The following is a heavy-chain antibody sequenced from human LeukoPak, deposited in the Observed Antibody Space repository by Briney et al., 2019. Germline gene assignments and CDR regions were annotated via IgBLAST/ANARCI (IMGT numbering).Heavy chain of an antibody. CDR1: GYTLTELS. CDR2: FDPDDGKT. V-gene: IGHV1-24*01. Sequence: GASVKLSCKVSGYTLTELSMHWVRQAPGKGLEWMGGFDPDDGKTIYAQKFQGRVTMTEDTSTDTAYMELSSLRSEDTAVYYCASSRGKGYCTNGVCYSSRHAFDIWGQGTMVTVSS. D-gene: IGHD2-8*01. J-gene: IGHJ3*02. CDR3: ASSRGKGYCTNGVCYSSRHAFDI.